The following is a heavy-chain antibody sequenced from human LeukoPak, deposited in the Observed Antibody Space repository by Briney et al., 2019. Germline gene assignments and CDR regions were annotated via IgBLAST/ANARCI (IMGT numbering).Heavy chain of an antibody. V-gene: IGHV1-46*01. CDR3: ARVSRDYYDSSGYYKLLDY. J-gene: IGHJ4*02. CDR2: INPSGGST. CDR1: GYTFTSYY. D-gene: IGHD3-22*01. Sequence: WASVKVSCKASGYTFTSYYMHWVRQAPGQGLEWVGIINPSGGSTSYAQKFQGRVTMTRDTSTNTVYMELSSLRSEDTAVYYCARVSRDYYDSSGYYKLLDYWGQGTLVTVSS.